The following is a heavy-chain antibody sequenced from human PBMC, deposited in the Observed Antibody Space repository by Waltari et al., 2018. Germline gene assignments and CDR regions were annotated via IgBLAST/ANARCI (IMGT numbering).Heavy chain of an antibody. CDR3: ARTASGYSYGSDFDY. CDR2: IYPGDSDT. Sequence: GIIYPGDSDTRYSPSFQGQVTISADKSISTAYLQWSSLKASDTAMYYCARTASGYSYGSDFDYWGQGTLVTVSS. V-gene: IGHV5-51*01. J-gene: IGHJ4*02. D-gene: IGHD5-18*01.